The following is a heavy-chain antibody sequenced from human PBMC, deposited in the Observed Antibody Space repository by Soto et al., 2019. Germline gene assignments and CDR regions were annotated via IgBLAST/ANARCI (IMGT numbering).Heavy chain of an antibody. J-gene: IGHJ5*02. V-gene: IGHV1-69*01. CDR3: ARGALVPAAISWFDP. D-gene: IGHD2-2*01. Sequence: VQLVESGGGLVKPGGSLRLSCAASGFTFSSYAISWVRQAPGQGLEWMGGIIPIFGTANYAQKFQGRVTITADESTSTAYMELSSLRSEDTAVYYCARGALVPAAISWFDPWGQGTLVTVSS. CDR2: IIPIFGTA. CDR1: GFTFSSYA.